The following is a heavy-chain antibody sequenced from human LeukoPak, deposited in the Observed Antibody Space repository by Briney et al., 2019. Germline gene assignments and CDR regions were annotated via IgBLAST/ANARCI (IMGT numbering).Heavy chain of an antibody. CDR1: GFTFSSCG. J-gene: IGHJ4*02. CDR2: IRCDGNSE. Sequence: PGGSLRPSCAASGFTFSSCGLHWVRQAPGKGLEWVAFIRCDGNSENYAEFVKGRFTISRDNSKNTLYLQMNSLTVEDTAVYYCAKDLGYWGQGTLVTVSS. CDR3: AKDLGY. V-gene: IGHV3-30*02.